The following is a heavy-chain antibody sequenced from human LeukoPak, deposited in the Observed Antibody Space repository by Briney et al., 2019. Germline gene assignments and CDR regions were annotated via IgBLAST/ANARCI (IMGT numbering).Heavy chain of an antibody. J-gene: IGHJ4*02. CDR1: GFTFSSYG. Sequence: GGSLRLSCAASGFTFSSYGMHWVRQAPGKGLEWVAVISYDGSNKYYADSVKGRFTISRDNSKNTLYLQMNSLRAGDTAVYYCAKDTTGDSLWFGNYFDYWGQGTLVTVSS. CDR2: ISYDGSNK. V-gene: IGHV3-30*18. CDR3: AKDTTGDSLWFGNYFDY. D-gene: IGHD3-10*01.